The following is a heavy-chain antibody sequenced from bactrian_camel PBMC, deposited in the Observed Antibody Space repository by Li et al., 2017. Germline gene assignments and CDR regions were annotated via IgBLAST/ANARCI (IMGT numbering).Heavy chain of an antibody. Sequence: ESGGGSVQAGGSLRLSCAASGYIYGWNSMGWFRQAPGKEREGVASIYTPSSATYYADSVKGRFTISQDNTKNTVDLEMKDLKPEDTATYSCHTRWSSNCNSGSWRKYWGQGTQVTVS. J-gene: IGHJ4*01. D-gene: IGHD3*01. V-gene: IGHV3S28*01. CDR1: GYIYGWNS. CDR2: IYTPSSAT. CDR3: HTRWSSNCNSGSWRKY.